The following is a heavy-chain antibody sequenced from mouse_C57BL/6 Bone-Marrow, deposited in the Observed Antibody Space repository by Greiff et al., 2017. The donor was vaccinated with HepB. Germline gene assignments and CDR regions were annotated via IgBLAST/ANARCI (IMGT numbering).Heavy chain of an antibody. CDR1: GYTFTDHT. CDR2: IYPRDGST. D-gene: IGHD2-5*01. Sequence: VQLVESDAELVKPGASVKISCKVSGYTFTDHTIHWMKQRPEQGLEWIGYIYPRDGSTKYNEKFKGKATLTADKSSSTAYMQLNSLTSEDSAVYFCARRGYSNYVWFAYWGQGTLVTVSA. J-gene: IGHJ3*01. CDR3: ARRGYSNYVWFAY. V-gene: IGHV1-78*01.